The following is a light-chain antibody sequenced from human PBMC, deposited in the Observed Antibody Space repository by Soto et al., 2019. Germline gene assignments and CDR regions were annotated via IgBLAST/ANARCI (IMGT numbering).Light chain of an antibody. CDR3: QQRDSWPIT. CDR1: QSVDSY. J-gene: IGKJ5*01. V-gene: IGKV3-11*01. CDR2: GAS. Sequence: EIVFTQSPASLSLSPGERATLSCRASQSVDSYLVRYQQKPGQAPRLLIFGASNRATGIPARFSGSGSGTDFTLTINSLEPDDFAVYYCQQRDSWPITFGQGTRLEI.